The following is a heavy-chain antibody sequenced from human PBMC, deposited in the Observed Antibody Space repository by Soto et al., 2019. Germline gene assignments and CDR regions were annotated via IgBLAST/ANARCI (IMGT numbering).Heavy chain of an antibody. CDR2: IYTSGST. Sequence: SETLSLTCTVSGGSIISYYWSWIRQPAGRGLEWIGRIYTSGSTNYNPSLKSRVTMSVDTSKNQFSLKLSSVTAADTAVYYCARTAAAGPYYYYGMDVWGQGTTVTVSS. CDR3: ARTAAAGPYYYYGMDV. CDR1: GGSIISYY. V-gene: IGHV4-4*07. D-gene: IGHD6-13*01. J-gene: IGHJ6*02.